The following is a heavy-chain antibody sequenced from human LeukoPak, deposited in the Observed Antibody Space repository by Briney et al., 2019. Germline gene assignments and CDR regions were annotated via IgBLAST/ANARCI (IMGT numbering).Heavy chain of an antibody. CDR3: ARLSIAGATYWYFEL. D-gene: IGHD1-26*01. V-gene: IGHV4-61*01. J-gene: IGHJ2*01. CDR1: GGSVSSGSYY. Sequence: SETLSLTCTVSGGSVSSGSYYWSWIRQPPGTGLEWIGYIYYSGSTNYNPSLKSRVTISVDTSKNQFSLTVNSVTAADTAIYYCARLSIAGATYWYFELWGRGTLVTVSS. CDR2: IYYSGST.